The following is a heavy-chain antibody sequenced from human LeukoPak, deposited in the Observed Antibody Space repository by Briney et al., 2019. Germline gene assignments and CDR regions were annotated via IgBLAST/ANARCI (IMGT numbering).Heavy chain of an antibody. Sequence: GGSLRLSCAASGFTFSSYGMSWVRQAPGKGLEWVSAISGSGGSTNYADSVKGRFTISRDNSKNTLYLQMNSLRAEDTAVYYCAKARSKYYDSSGSFDYWGQGTLVTVSS. D-gene: IGHD3-22*01. V-gene: IGHV3-23*01. CDR2: ISGSGGST. CDR1: GFTFSSYG. CDR3: AKARSKYYDSSGSFDY. J-gene: IGHJ4*02.